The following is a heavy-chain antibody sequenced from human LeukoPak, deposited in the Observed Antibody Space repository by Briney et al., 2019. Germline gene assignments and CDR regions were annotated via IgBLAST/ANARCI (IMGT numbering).Heavy chain of an antibody. CDR3: AREQTYYFDY. Sequence: ASVKVSCKASGYTFTSYGISWVRQAPGQGLEWMGWISAHNGNTNYTQKLQGRVTMTTDTSTSTAYMELRSLRPHDTAVYYCAREQTYYFDYWGQGTLVTVSS. J-gene: IGHJ4*02. CDR1: GYTFTSYG. V-gene: IGHV1-18*01. CDR2: ISAHNGNT.